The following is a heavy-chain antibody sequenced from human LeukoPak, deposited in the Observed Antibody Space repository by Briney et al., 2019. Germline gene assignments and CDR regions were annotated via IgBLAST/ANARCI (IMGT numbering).Heavy chain of an antibody. CDR1: GGSISSSSYY. D-gene: IGHD6-13*01. CDR2: IYYSGST. V-gene: IGHV4-39*07. CDR3: ASPIAAAGTVVFDY. Sequence: SETLSLTCTVSGGSISSSSYYWGWIRQPPGKGLEWIGRIYYSGSTYYNPSLKSRVTISVDTSKNQFSLKLSSVTAADTAVYYCASPIAAAGTVVFDYWGQGTLVTVSS. J-gene: IGHJ4*02.